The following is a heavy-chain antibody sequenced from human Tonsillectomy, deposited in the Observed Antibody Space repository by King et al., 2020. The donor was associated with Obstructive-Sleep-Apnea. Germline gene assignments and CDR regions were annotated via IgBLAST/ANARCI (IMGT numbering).Heavy chain of an antibody. CDR3: ARAPMVRGIIRWFDP. D-gene: IGHD3-10*01. CDR2: IYYSGSS. Sequence: QLPESGPGLVKPSQTLSLTCTVSGGSISSGDYYWRWIRQHPGKGLEWIGYIYYSGSSNYNPSLKSRVTISVDTSKNQFSLKLSSMTAADTAVYYCARAPMVRGIIRWFDPWGQGTLVTVSS. CDR1: GGSISSGDYY. V-gene: IGHV4-31*03. J-gene: IGHJ5*02.